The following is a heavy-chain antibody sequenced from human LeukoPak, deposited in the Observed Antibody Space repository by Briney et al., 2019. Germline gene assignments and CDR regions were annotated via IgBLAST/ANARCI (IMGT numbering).Heavy chain of an antibody. Sequence: GGSLRLSCAASGFTFSSSWMHSVRQAPGKGLVWVSRINSDGSSTNYADSVKGRFTISRDNAKNTLYLQMNSLRAEDTAVYYCASGVAAAGRDYFDYWGQGTLVTVSS. J-gene: IGHJ4*02. V-gene: IGHV3-74*01. CDR2: INSDGSST. CDR3: ASGVAAAGRDYFDY. CDR1: GFTFSSSW. D-gene: IGHD6-13*01.